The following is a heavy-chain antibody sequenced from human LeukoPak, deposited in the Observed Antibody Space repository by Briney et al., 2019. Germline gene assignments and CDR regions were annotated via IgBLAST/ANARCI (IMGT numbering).Heavy chain of an antibody. Sequence: WASVKVFCKASGYTFTSYDINWVRQATGQGLEWMGWMNPNSGNTGYAQKFQGRVTMTRNTSISTAYMELSSLRSEDTAVYYCARAKGGGIVVVPAAIRKRYWFDPWGQGTLVTVSS. CDR3: ARAKGGGIVVVPAAIRKRYWFDP. CDR1: GYTFTSYD. D-gene: IGHD2-2*01. J-gene: IGHJ5*02. V-gene: IGHV1-8*01. CDR2: MNPNSGNT.